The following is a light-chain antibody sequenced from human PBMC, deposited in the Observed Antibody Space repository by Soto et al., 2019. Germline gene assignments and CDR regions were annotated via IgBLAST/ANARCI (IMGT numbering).Light chain of an antibody. Sequence: IVMTQSPDTLSVSPGGRATLSCRASQGVSSNLAWYQQKPGQAPRLLIYDASTRPTGIPTRFSGSGSGTEFTLTISSLQSEDFAVYYCQQYNNWPLWTFGQGTKVDI. J-gene: IGKJ1*01. V-gene: IGKV3-15*01. CDR2: DAS. CDR3: QQYNNWPLWT. CDR1: QGVSSN.